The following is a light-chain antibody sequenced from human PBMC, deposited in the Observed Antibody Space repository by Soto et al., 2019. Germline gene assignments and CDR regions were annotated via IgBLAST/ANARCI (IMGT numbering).Light chain of an antibody. CDR3: QQYNNWPPWT. CDR2: GAS. Sequence: EIVMTQSPATLSVSPWERATLSCRASESVSSKLAWYQQKPGQAPRLLIYGASTRATGIPARFSGSGSGTEFTLTISGLQSEDFAVYYCQQYNNWPPWTFGQGTKVDIK. J-gene: IGKJ1*01. CDR1: ESVSSK. V-gene: IGKV3-15*01.